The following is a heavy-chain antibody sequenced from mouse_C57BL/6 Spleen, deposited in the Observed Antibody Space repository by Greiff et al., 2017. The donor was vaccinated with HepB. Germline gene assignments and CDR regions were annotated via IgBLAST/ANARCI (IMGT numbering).Heavy chain of an antibody. V-gene: IGHV5-12*01. CDR2: ISNGGGST. CDR3: ARRAITLDY. Sequence: EVQGVESGGGLVQPGGSLKLSCAASGFTFSDYYMYWVRQTPEKRLEWVAYISNGGGSTYYPDTVKGRFTISRDNAKNTLYLQMSRLKSEETAMYYCARRAITLDYWGQGTTLTVSS. D-gene: IGHD2-4*01. CDR1: GFTFSDYY. J-gene: IGHJ2*01.